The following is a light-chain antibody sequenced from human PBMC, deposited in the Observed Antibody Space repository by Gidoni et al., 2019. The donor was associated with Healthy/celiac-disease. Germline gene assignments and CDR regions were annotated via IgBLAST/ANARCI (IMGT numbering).Light chain of an antibody. Sequence: IQLTQSLSSLSASVGDRVTITCRASQSISSYLNWYQQKPGKAPKLLIYAASSLQSGVPSRFSGSGSGTDFTLTISSLQPEDFATYYCQQCYSNPPYTFGQXTKLEIK. CDR3: QQCYSNPPYT. CDR2: AAS. CDR1: QSISSY. V-gene: IGKV1-39*01. J-gene: IGKJ2*01.